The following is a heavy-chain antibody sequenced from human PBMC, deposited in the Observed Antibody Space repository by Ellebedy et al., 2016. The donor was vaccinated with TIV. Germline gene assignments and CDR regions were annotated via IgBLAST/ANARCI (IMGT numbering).Heavy chain of an antibody. CDR2: ISAYNGNT. J-gene: IGHJ4*02. V-gene: IGHV1-18*01. CDR3: AFRRSGYYDY. CDR1: GYTFTNYG. D-gene: IGHD3-3*01. Sequence: ASVKVSXXASGYTFTNYGITWVRQAPGQGLEWMGWISAYNGNTNSAQKLQGRVTMTTDTSTSTAYMELRSLRSDDTAVYYCAFRRSGYYDYWGQGTLVTVSS.